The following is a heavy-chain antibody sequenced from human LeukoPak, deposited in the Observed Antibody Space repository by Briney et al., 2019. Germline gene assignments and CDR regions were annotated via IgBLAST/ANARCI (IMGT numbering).Heavy chain of an antibody. D-gene: IGHD1-26*01. Sequence: GGSLRLSCAASGFTVSSNYMSWVRQAPGKGLEGVSVIYSGGSTYYADSVKGRFTISRDNSKNTLYLQMNSLRAEDTAVYYCARGGSITYYYYYMDVWGQGTLVTVSS. CDR3: ARGGSITYYYYYMDV. V-gene: IGHV3-53*01. J-gene: IGHJ6*03. CDR1: GFTVSSNY. CDR2: IYSGGST.